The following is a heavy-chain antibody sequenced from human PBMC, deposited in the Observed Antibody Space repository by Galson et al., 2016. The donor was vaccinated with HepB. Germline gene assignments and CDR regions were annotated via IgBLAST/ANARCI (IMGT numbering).Heavy chain of an antibody. V-gene: IGHV5-51*01. J-gene: IGHJ4*02. CDR1: GYNFASFW. CDR3: ARASWEFPSNFDH. Sequence: SGAEVKTPGESLKISCKAPGYNFASFWIGWVRQMPGKGLEWMGLIYPGDYDTRYSPSFQGRVAISADKSITTVYLQWSSLKASDTAMYYCARASWEFPSNFDHWGQGTLVIVS. CDR2: IYPGDYDT. D-gene: IGHD1-26*01.